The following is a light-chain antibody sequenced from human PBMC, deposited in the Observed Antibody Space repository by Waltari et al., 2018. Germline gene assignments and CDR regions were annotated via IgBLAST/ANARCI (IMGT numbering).Light chain of an antibody. V-gene: IGKV1-9*01. CDR3: QRLNSYPLT. J-gene: IGKJ4*01. Sequence: DIQLTQSPSFLSASVGDRVTITCRASQGISSYLAWYQQKPGKAPKVLIYAASTLQGGVPSRFSGSGSGTEFTLTISSLQPEDFATYYCQRLNSYPLTFGGGTKVEIK. CDR2: AAS. CDR1: QGISSY.